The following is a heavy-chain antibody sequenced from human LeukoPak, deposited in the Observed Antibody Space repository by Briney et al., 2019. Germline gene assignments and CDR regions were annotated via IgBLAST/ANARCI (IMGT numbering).Heavy chain of an antibody. CDR2: IYYSGST. J-gene: IGHJ5*02. CDR1: GGSISSYY. CDR3: ARGVLVRRNWFDP. V-gene: IGHV4-59*01. Sequence: KPSETLSLTCTVSGGSISSYYWSWIRQPPGKGLEWIGYIYYSGSTNYNPSLKSRVTISVDTSKNQFSLKLSSVTAADTAVYYCARGVLVRRNWFDPWGQGTLVTVSS. D-gene: IGHD1-26*01.